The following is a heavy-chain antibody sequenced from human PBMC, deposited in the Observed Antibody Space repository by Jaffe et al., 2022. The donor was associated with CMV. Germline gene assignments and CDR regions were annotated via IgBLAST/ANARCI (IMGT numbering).Heavy chain of an antibody. CDR3: ARTPSGFRVVDY. J-gene: IGHJ4*02. CDR1: GYSFTNYW. Sequence: EVQLVQSGAEVKKPGESLKISCKGSGYSFTNYWIAWVRQMPGKGLEWMGIIYPGDSDIRYSPSFQGQVTISADKSITTAYLHWSSLKASDTAIYYCARTPSGFRVVDYWGQGTLVTVSS. D-gene: IGHD3-10*01. CDR2: IYPGDSDI. V-gene: IGHV5-51*01.